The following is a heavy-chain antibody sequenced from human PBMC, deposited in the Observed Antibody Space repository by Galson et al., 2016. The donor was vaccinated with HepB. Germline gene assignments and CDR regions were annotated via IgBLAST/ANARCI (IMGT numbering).Heavy chain of an antibody. CDR1: GFIVNRTY. D-gene: IGHD1-20*01. CDR3: ARDNWDDAGCSVDH. Sequence: FLRHPRAASGFIVNRTYLSRVRQAPGTGPEWVSVIYSGGSTYYADSVKGRFTISRDNSKNTLYLQMNSLKAEDTAVYDCARDNWDDAGCSVDHWGQGTLVTVSS. V-gene: IGHV3-53*01. CDR2: IYSGGST. J-gene: IGHJ4*02.